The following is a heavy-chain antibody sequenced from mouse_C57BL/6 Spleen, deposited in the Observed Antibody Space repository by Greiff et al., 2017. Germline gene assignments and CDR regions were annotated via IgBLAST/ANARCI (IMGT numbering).Heavy chain of an antibody. Sequence: DVMLVESGGGLVQPGGSLSLSCAASGFTFTDYYMSWVRQPPGKALEWLGFIRNKANGYTTEYSASVKGRFTISRDNSPNILYLQMSALRAEDSATYYCARYSSNYNYFDYWGQGTTLTVSS. D-gene: IGHD2-5*01. CDR2: IRNKANGYTT. V-gene: IGHV7-3*01. J-gene: IGHJ2*01. CDR1: GFTFTDYY. CDR3: ARYSSNYNYFDY.